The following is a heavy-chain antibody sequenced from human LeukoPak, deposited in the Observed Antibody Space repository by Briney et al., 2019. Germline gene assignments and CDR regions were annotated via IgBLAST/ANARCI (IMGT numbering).Heavy chain of an antibody. J-gene: IGHJ1*01. V-gene: IGHV1-8*01. Sequence: ASVKVSCKASGYTFTSYDINRVRQATGQGLEWMGWMSPNSGNTGYAQKFQGRVTMTRNTSISTAYMELSSLRSEDTAVYYCARGGGSTWTQRGYFQHWGQGTLVTVSS. CDR2: MSPNSGNT. CDR1: GYTFTSYD. CDR3: ARGGGSTWTQRGYFQH. D-gene: IGHD6-13*01.